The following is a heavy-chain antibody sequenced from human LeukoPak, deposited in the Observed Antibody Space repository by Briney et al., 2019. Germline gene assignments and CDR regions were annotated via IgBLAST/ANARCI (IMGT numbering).Heavy chain of an antibody. Sequence: SETLSLTCTVSGGSISSYYWSWIRQPPGKGLEWIGYIYYSGSTNYNPSPKSRVTISVDTSKNQFSLKLSSVTAADTAVYYCARDPHCSGGSCYNYWYFDLWGRGTLVTVSS. V-gene: IGHV4-59*01. CDR3: ARDPHCSGGSCYNYWYFDL. J-gene: IGHJ2*01. CDR1: GGSISSYY. CDR2: IYYSGST. D-gene: IGHD2-15*01.